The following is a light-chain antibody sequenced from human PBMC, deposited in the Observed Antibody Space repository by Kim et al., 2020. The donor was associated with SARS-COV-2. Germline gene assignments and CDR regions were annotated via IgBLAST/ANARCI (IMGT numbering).Light chain of an antibody. Sequence: SVSPGERATLSCRASQSVSSNLAWYQQKPGQAPRLLIYGASTRATGIPARSSGSGSGTEFTLTISSLQSEDFAVYYCQQYNNWPYTFGQGNKLEI. J-gene: IGKJ2*01. CDR2: GAS. CDR3: QQYNNWPYT. V-gene: IGKV3-15*01. CDR1: QSVSSN.